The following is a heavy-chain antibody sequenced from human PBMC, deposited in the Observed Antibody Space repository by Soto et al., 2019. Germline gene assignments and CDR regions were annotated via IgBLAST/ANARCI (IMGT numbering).Heavy chain of an antibody. CDR3: ARGTWTYGMDV. CDR2: IYYSGST. D-gene: IGHD3-16*01. CDR1: CGSISSYY. Sequence: SETLSLTCTVSCGSISSYYWSWIRQPPGKGLEWIGYIYYSGSTNYNPSLKSRVTISVDTSKNQFSLKLSSVTAADTAVYYCARGTWTYGMDVWGQGTTVTVSS. J-gene: IGHJ6*02. V-gene: IGHV4-59*01.